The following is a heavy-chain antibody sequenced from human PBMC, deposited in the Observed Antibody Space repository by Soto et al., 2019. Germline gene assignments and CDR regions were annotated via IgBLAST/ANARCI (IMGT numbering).Heavy chain of an antibody. D-gene: IGHD1-26*01. CDR2: IDPSDSYT. V-gene: IGHV5-10-1*01. J-gene: IGHJ6*02. Sequence: GESLKISCKGSGYSFTSYWISWVRQMPGKGLEWMGRIDPSDSYTNYSPSFQGHVTISADKSISTAYLQWSSLKASDTAMYYCARLPTTASYYYYGMDVWGQGTTVTVSS. CDR1: GYSFTSYW. CDR3: ARLPTTASYYYYGMDV.